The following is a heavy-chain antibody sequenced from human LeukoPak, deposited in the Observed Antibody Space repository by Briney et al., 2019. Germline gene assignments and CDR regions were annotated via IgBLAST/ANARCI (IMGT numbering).Heavy chain of an antibody. Sequence: GGSLRLSCAASGFTFSSYGMHWVRQASGKGLEWVAVIWYDGSNKYYADSVKGRFTISRDNSKNTLYLQMNSLRAEDTAVYYCAKMLGGWYRYWGQGTLVTVSS. J-gene: IGHJ4*02. CDR3: AKMLGGWYRY. V-gene: IGHV3-33*06. CDR2: IWYDGSNK. CDR1: GFTFSSYG. D-gene: IGHD6-19*01.